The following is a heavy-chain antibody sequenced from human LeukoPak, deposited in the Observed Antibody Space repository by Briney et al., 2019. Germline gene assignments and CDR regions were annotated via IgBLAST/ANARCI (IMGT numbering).Heavy chain of an antibody. D-gene: IGHD3-22*01. J-gene: IGHJ4*02. CDR3: ARVDTDYYDSSGYVD. V-gene: IGHV4-59*01. Sequence: SETLSLTCTVSGGSISSYYWSWIRQPPGKGLEWIGYIYYSGSTNYNPSLKSRATISVDTSKNQFSLKLSSVTAADTAVYYCARVDTDYYDSSGYVDWGQGTLVTVSS. CDR2: IYYSGST. CDR1: GGSISSYY.